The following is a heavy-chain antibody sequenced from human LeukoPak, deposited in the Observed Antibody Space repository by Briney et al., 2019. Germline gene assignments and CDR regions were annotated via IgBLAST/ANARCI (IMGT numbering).Heavy chain of an antibody. Sequence: SETLSLTCSVSGASVTSGGFDWGWLRQSPGKGLEWIATIYYTGSTYYDPSLKSRVTISIDTSKNQFSLNVRSVSAADTAVYYCARHRGSGSLPRPFDPWGQRTLVTVTS. V-gene: IGHV4-39*01. CDR2: IYYTGST. CDR1: GASVTSGGFD. D-gene: IGHD3-10*01. CDR3: ARHRGSGSLPRPFDP. J-gene: IGHJ5*02.